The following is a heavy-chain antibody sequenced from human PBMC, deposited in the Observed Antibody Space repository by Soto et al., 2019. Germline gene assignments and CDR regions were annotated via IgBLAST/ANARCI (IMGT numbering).Heavy chain of an antibody. CDR3: ARMYSGYDVPHFDY. CDR2: IYYSGST. V-gene: IGHV4-39*07. J-gene: IGHJ4*02. Sequence: PSETLSLTCTVSGGSISSSSYYWGWIRQPPGKGLEWIGSIYYSGSTYYNTSLKSRVTKSVDTSKNQLSLKLSSVTAADTSVYYCARMYSGYDVPHFDYWGQGTLVTVSS. CDR1: GGSISSSSYY. D-gene: IGHD5-12*01.